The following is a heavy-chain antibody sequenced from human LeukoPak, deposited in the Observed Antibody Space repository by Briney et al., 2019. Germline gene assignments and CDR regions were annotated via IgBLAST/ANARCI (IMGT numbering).Heavy chain of an antibody. D-gene: IGHD6-19*01. CDR3: ARVGAVSGTSDY. J-gene: IGHJ4*02. CDR1: GYTFTGYY. Sequence: ASVKVSCKASGYTFTGYYMHWVRQAPGQGLEWMGWINPNSGGTNYAQKFQGRVTMTRDTSISTAYMELSRLRSDDTAVYYCARVGAVSGTSDYWGQRTLVTVSS. V-gene: IGHV1-2*02. CDR2: INPNSGGT.